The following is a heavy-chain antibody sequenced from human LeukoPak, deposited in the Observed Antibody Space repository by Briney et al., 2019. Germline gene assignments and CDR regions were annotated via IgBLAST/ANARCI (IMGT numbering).Heavy chain of an antibody. Sequence: ASVKVSCKASGYTLTSNYIHWVRQAPGQGLEWMGIINPSGGSTTYAQKFQGRVTMTRDTSTSTVYMELTSLRSEDTAVYYCAKGRSDFFVYYYYRDVWGKGTTVTVSS. D-gene: IGHD2-21*02. J-gene: IGHJ6*03. V-gene: IGHV1-46*03. CDR3: AKGRSDFFVYYYYRDV. CDR2: INPSGGST. CDR1: GYTLTSNY.